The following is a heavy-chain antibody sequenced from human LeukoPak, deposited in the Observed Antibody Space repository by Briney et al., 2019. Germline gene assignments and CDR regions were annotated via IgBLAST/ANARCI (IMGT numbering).Heavy chain of an antibody. V-gene: IGHV1-69*06. CDR2: IIPIFGTA. CDR1: GGTFNSYV. J-gene: IGHJ6*03. CDR3: AREVSSSSSSTYYYYMDV. Sequence: SVKVSCKASGGTFNSYVISWVRQAPGQGLEWMGGIIPIFGTANYAQKFQGRVTITADKSTSTAYMELSSLRSEDTAVYYCAREVSSSSSSTYYYYMDVWGKGTTVTVSS. D-gene: IGHD6-6*01.